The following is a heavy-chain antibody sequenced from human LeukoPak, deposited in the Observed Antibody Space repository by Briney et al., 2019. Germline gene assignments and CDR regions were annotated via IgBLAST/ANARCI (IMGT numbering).Heavy chain of an antibody. V-gene: IGHV1-46*01. J-gene: IGHJ4*02. D-gene: IGHD3-16*01. CDR3: ARESPHTFYFDY. CDR2: IKDSGTT. CDR1: GYSFTTYH. Sequence: ASVKVSCKASGYSFTTYHIHWVRQAPGQGLEWMGMIKDSGTTIYPQKFQGRATMTRDTSTSTVYMEVSSLRSEDTAVYYCARESPHTFYFDYWGQGTLVTVSS.